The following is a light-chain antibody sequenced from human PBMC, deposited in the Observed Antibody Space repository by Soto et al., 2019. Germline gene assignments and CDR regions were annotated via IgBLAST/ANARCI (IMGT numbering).Light chain of an antibody. V-gene: IGKV3-20*01. CDR1: QSVSSNY. J-gene: IGKJ5*01. Sequence: EIVMTQSPGTLSLSPGETATLSCRASQSVSSNYVAWFHQKPGQAPRLLIYGESRRATGIPDRFSGSGSGTDFTLAIRRLEPEDSAVYYCQQYGGSPSITFGQGTRLEIK. CDR2: GES. CDR3: QQYGGSPSIT.